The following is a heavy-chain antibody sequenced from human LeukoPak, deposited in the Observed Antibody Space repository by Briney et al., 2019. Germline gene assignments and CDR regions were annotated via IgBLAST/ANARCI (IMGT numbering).Heavy chain of an antibody. D-gene: IGHD6-13*01. CDR1: GFTFSSYA. Sequence: GGSLRLSCGASGFTFSSYAMSWVRQAPGKGLEWVSYIGGSGDFTYYVDSVKGRFTISRDNSKNTLYLQMNSLRAEDTAVYYCAKVAAVGYLEAWGQGTLVTVSS. V-gene: IGHV3-23*01. J-gene: IGHJ5*02. CDR2: IGGSGDFT. CDR3: AKVAAVGYLEA.